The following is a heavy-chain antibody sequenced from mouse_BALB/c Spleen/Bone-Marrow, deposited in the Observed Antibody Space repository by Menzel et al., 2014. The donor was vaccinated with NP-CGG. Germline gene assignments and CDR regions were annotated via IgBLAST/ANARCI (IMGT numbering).Heavy chain of an antibody. Sequence: QVQLQQSGAELAKPGASVKMSCKASGYTFTSYWMHWVKQRPGQGLEWIGYINPSTGYTEYNQKFEDKATLTADKSSSTAYVQLSSLTSEDSAVYYCARSGGGYDGFAYWGQGTLVTVSA. J-gene: IGHJ3*01. V-gene: IGHV1-7*01. D-gene: IGHD2-2*01. CDR3: ARSGGGYDGFAY. CDR2: INPSTGYT. CDR1: GYTFTSYW.